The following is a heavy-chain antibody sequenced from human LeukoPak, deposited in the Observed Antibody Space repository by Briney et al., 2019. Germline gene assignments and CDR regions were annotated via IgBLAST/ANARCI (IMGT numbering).Heavy chain of an antibody. CDR1: GFTFSSYA. CDR3: AKDMSSSWYEGPDY. J-gene: IGHJ4*02. D-gene: IGHD6-13*01. CDR2: ISSNGGST. Sequence: GGSLRLSCAASGFTFSSYAMHWVRQAPGKGLEYVSAISSNGGSTYYANSVKGRFTISRDNAKNSLYLQMNSLRAEDTALYYCAKDMSSSWYEGPDYWGQGTLVTVSS. V-gene: IGHV3-64*01.